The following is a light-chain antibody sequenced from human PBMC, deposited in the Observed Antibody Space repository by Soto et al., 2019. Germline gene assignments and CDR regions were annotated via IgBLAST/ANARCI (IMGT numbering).Light chain of an antibody. Sequence: DIQMTQSPSTLSASVGDRVTITCRASQSISSWLAWYQQKPGKAPRLLIYRASSLESGVPSRFSGGGSGTESHLTISSLQADVFATYYYQHNNSYPLTFGGGTKVEIK. CDR3: QHNNSYPLT. J-gene: IGKJ4*01. CDR2: RAS. V-gene: IGKV1-5*03. CDR1: QSISSW.